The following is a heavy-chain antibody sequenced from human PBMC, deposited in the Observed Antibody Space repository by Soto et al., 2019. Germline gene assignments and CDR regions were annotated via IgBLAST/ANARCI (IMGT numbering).Heavy chain of an antibody. CDR1: GGSISSNSNY. CDR2: IYSSGTT. V-gene: IGHV4-39*01. CDR3: ARLDTTGYYGLDS. Sequence: SETLSLTCTVSGGSISSNSNYWGWIRQPPGKGLEWIGGIYSSGTTSYNPSLKSRVIMLVDTSKKQFSLKLSSVTAADTAVYYCARLDTTGYYGLDSWGQGTLVTVSS. J-gene: IGHJ4*02. D-gene: IGHD3-22*01.